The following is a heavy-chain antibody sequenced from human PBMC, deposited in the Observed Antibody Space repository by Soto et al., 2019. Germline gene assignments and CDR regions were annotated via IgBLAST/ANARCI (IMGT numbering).Heavy chain of an antibody. CDR3: ARGRLDRIVGALCFDY. Sequence: QVQLQESGPGLVKPSGTLSLTCAVSGGSISSSNWWSWVRQPPGKGLEWIGEIYHSGSTNYNPSLKSRVTISVEKSKNQFSLKLSSVTAADTAVYYCARGRLDRIVGALCFDYWGQGTLVTVSS. J-gene: IGHJ4*02. CDR1: GGSISSSNW. V-gene: IGHV4-4*02. D-gene: IGHD1-26*01. CDR2: IYHSGST.